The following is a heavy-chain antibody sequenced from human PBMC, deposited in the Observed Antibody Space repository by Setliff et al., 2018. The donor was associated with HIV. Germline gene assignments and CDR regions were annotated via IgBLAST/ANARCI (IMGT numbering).Heavy chain of an antibody. CDR2: IYYSGST. CDR1: GGSISSSTYY. D-gene: IGHD3-9*01. V-gene: IGHV4-30-4*08. Sequence: PSETLSLTCSVSGGSISSSTYYWTWIRQHPGKGLEWIGYIYYSGSTYYNPSLKSRVTISVDTPKNQFSLKLSSVTAADTAVYYCASHQHNFTGYYYYYYYMAVWGRGTMVTVSS. CDR3: ASHQHNFTGYYYYYYYMAV. J-gene: IGHJ6*03.